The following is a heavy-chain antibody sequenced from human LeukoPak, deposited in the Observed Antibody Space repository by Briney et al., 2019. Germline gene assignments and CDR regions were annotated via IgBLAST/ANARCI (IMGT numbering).Heavy chain of an antibody. CDR3: ARDRTAAAGTRGVYYFDY. J-gene: IGHJ4*02. D-gene: IGHD6-13*01. Sequence: GGSLRLSCAASGLTFSSYSMNWVRQAPGKGLEWVSSISSSSSYIYYADSVKGRFTISRDNAKNSLYLQMNSLRAEDTAVYYCARDRTAAAGTRGVYYFDYWGQGTLVTVSS. V-gene: IGHV3-21*01. CDR1: GLTFSSYS. CDR2: ISSSSSYI.